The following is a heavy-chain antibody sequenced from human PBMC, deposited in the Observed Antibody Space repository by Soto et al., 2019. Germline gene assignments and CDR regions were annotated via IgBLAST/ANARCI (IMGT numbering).Heavy chain of an antibody. V-gene: IGHV1-69*01. D-gene: IGHD2-15*01. J-gene: IGHJ6*02. CDR3: ASHRCSGGSCYSVYYYGMDV. CDR2: IIPIFGTA. Sequence: QVQLVQSGAEVKKPGSSVKVSCKASGGTFSSYAISWVRQAPGQGLEWMGGIIPIFGTANYAQKFQGRDTITADESTSTAYMELSSLRSEDTAVYYCASHRCSGGSCYSVYYYGMDVWGQGTTVTVSS. CDR1: GGTFSSYA.